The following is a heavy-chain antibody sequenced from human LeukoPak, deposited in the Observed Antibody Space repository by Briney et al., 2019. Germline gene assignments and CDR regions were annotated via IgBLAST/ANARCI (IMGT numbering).Heavy chain of an antibody. CDR2: IYTSGST. Sequence: SETLSLTCAVYGGSFSSYYWSWIRQPAGKGLEWIGRIYTSGSTNYNPSLKSRVTMSVDTSKNQFSLKLSSVTAADTAVYYCARKSYWGAFDIWGQGTMVTVSS. CDR1: GGSFSSYY. J-gene: IGHJ3*02. CDR3: ARKSYWGAFDI. D-gene: IGHD1-26*01. V-gene: IGHV4-59*10.